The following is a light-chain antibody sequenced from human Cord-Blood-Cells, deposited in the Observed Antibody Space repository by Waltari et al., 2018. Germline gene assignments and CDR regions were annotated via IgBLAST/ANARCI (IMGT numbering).Light chain of an antibody. CDR3: QQSYSTPLT. CDR2: AAS. CDR1: QSISSY. V-gene: IGKV1-39*01. Sequence: IQMTTHPSSLSASVGDSVTITCRASQSISSYLNWYQQKPGKAPKLLIYAASSLQSGVPSRFSGSGSGTDFTLTISSLQPEDFATYYCQQSYSTPLTFGGGTKVEIK. J-gene: IGKJ4*01.